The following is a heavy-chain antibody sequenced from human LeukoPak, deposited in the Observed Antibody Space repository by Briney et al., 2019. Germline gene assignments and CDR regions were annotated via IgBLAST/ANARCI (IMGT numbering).Heavy chain of an antibody. CDR3: GRDALAGYFSYYYIDV. V-gene: IGHV4-59*11. CDR2: ISNSGST. CDR1: DGPIRSHY. J-gene: IGHJ6*03. Sequence: PSETLSLTCTVSDGPIRSHYWTWIRQSPVKGLEWIGDISNSGSTKYNPSLKSRVTISIDTSKSQISLRLSSVAAADTAVYYCGRDALAGYFSYYYIDVWGKGTTVTVSS.